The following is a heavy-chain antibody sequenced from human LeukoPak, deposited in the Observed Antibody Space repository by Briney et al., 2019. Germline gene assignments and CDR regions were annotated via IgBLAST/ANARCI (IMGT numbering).Heavy chain of an antibody. CDR2: ISSSSSYI. CDR1: GFTFSSYS. CDR3: ARGVGPDIVVVPAEGNAFDI. Sequence: GGSLRLSCAASGFTFSSYSMNWVRQAPGKGLEWVSSISSSSSYIYYADSVKGRFTISRDNAKNSLYLQMNSLRVEDTAVYYCARGVGPDIVVVPAEGNAFDIWGQGTMVTVSS. V-gene: IGHV3-21*01. D-gene: IGHD2-2*01. J-gene: IGHJ3*02.